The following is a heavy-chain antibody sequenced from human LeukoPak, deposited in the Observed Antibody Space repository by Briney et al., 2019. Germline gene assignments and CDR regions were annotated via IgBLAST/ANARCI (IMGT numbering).Heavy chain of an antibody. CDR1: GGSISSYY. CDR2: IYYSGST. Sequence: SETLSLTCTVSGGSISSYYWSWIRQPPGKGLEWIGYIYYSGSTDYSPSLKSRVTMSVDTSNNQFSLKLSSVTAADTAIYYCARHSNSAYYFDYWGLGTLVTVSS. V-gene: IGHV4-59*08. D-gene: IGHD4-11*01. J-gene: IGHJ4*02. CDR3: ARHSNSAYYFDY.